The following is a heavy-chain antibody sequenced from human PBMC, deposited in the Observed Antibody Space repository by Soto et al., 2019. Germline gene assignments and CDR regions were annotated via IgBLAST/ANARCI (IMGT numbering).Heavy chain of an antibody. J-gene: IGHJ4*02. Sequence: QVQLVESGGGVVQPGRSLRLSCAASGFMFSYYGMHWVRQTPGKGLEWVAAISYDGSEKDYADSVKGRFTISRDNSKNTLYLQMNSLRGEDTAVYYCANDPRGSYYIGLDYWGQGTLVTVSS. V-gene: IGHV3-30*18. CDR3: ANDPRGSYYIGLDY. D-gene: IGHD3-10*01. CDR1: GFMFSYYG. CDR2: ISYDGSEK.